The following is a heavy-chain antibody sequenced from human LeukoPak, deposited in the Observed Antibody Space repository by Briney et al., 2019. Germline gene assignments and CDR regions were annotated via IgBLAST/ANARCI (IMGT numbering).Heavy chain of an antibody. D-gene: IGHD3-3*01. CDR2: MYLSGET. J-gene: IGHJ6*03. CDR3: ARGIAIFGVVDYYYYMDV. V-gene: IGHV4-4*07. Sequence: SETLSLTCTVSGASISSYYWSWIRQPAGKGLEWIGRMYLSGETNYNPSLNSRVAMSVDTSKNQFSLKLSSVTAADTAVYYCARGIAIFGVVDYYYYMDVWDKGTTVTVSS. CDR1: GASISSYY.